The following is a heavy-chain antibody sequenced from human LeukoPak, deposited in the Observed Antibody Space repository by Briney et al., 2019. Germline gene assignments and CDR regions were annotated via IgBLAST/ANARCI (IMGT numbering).Heavy chain of an antibody. CDR1: GGSFSGYY. D-gene: IGHD3-22*01. CDR2: INHSGST. CDR3: ARVQRRITMIVVVRSYYFDY. J-gene: IGHJ4*02. Sequence: SETLSLTCAVYGGSFSGYYWSWIRQPPGKGLEWIGEINHSGSTNYNPSLKSRVTISVDTSKNQFSLKLSSVTAADTAVYYCARVQRRITMIVVVRSYYFDYWGQGTLVTASS. V-gene: IGHV4-34*01.